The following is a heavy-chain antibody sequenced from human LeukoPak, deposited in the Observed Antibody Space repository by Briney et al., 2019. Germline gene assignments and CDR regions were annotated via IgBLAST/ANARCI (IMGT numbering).Heavy chain of an antibody. CDR2: ISPSGGST. J-gene: IGHJ4*02. V-gene: IGHV1-46*01. CDR1: GYTFTSNY. D-gene: IGHD5-18*01. Sequence: ASVKVSCKAFGYTFTSNYMHWVRQAPGQGPEWMGVISPSGGSTTYAQKFQGRVTPTRDMSTSTDYLELSSLRSDDTAVDYCARGSYSYGNAFDYWGQGTLVTVSS. CDR3: ARGSYSYGNAFDY.